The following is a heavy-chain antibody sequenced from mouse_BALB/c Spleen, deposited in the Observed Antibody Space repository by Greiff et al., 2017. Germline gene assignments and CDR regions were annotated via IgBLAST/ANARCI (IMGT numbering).Heavy chain of an antibody. CDR1: GFSLSTSGMG. CDR2: IYWDDDK. CDR3: ARREVMISYAMDY. Sequence: QVTLKECGPGILQPSQTLSLTCSFSGFSLSTSGMGVSWIRQPSGKGLEWLAHIYWDDDKRYNPSLKSRLTISKDTSSNQVFLKITSVDTADTATYYCARREVMISYAMDYWGQGTSVTVSS. J-gene: IGHJ4*01. D-gene: IGHD2-4*01. V-gene: IGHV8-12*01.